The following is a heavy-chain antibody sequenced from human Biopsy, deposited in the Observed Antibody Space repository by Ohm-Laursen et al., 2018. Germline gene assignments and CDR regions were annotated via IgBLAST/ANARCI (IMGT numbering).Heavy chain of an antibody. D-gene: IGHD6-19*01. CDR1: GFSFTGYY. J-gene: IGHJ4*02. Sequence: AASVKVSCNASGFSFTGYYIHWVRQAPGQGLEWMGMINPSGSTTSYPQIFQGRVTMTRDTSKSTVYMELSSLRSADTAVYFCARNTGWYGDLYYFDYWGQGTLVTVSS. V-gene: IGHV1-46*01. CDR3: ARNTGWYGDLYYFDY. CDR2: INPSGSTT.